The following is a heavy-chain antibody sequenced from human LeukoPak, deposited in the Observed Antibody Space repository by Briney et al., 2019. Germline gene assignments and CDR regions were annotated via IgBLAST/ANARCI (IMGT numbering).Heavy chain of an antibody. CDR2: ISRNGDST. CDR1: GFTLVKYA. D-gene: IGHD1-26*01. Sequence: PGGSLRLSCAAFGFTLVKYAMHWVRQAPGKGLEYASAISRNGDSTYYANSVKGRFTISRDNSKNTLYLQMGSLRVEDMGVYYCAREGASSGSYSYWGQGTLVTVSS. CDR3: AREGASSGSYSY. J-gene: IGHJ4*02. V-gene: IGHV3-64*01.